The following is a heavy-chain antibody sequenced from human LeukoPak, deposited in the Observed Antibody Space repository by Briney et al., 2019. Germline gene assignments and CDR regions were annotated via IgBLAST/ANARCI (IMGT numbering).Heavy chain of an antibody. Sequence: QSGGSLRPSCAASGFTFSRHWMYWVRQAPGKGLVWVSRIDSDGSDISYADSVKGRFTISRDNAKDTLYLQMNSLRSEDTAVYYCGRGYSTTPPDYWGQGTLVTVPS. CDR2: IDSDGSDI. J-gene: IGHJ4*02. V-gene: IGHV3-74*01. CDR1: GFTFSRHW. CDR3: GRGYSTTPPDY. D-gene: IGHD2-15*01.